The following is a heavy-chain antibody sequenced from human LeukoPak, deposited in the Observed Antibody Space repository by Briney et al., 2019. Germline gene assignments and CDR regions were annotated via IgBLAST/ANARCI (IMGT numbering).Heavy chain of an antibody. CDR2: IKQDGSEK. CDR1: GFTFSGYW. CDR3: ARVLLSISTSGWFYYFDH. V-gene: IGHV3-7*03. D-gene: IGHD6-19*01. J-gene: IGHJ4*02. Sequence: GGSLRLSCAASGFTFSGYWMSWVRQAPGKGLEWVANIKQDGSEKYYVDSVKGRFTISRDNSKNTLYLQMNSLRAEDTAVYYCARVLLSISTSGWFYYFDHWGQGTRVTVSS.